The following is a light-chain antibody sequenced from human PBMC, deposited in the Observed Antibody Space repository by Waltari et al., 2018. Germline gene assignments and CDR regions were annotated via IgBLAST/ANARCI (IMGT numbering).Light chain of an antibody. J-gene: IGLJ2*01. CDR3: AAWDDSLNVVL. V-gene: IGLV1-44*01. Sequence: QSVLTQPPSASGTPGQRVTISCSGSSSNIGSNTVNWYQQLPGTAPKLLIYTNNRRPSGGPDRFSGARSGTSASLAISGRQSEDEADYYCAAWDDSLNVVLFGGGTKLTVL. CDR2: TNN. CDR1: SSNIGSNT.